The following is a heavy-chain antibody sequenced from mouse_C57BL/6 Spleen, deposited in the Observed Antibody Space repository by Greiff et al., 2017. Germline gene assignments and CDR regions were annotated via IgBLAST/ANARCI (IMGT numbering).Heavy chain of an antibody. D-gene: IGHD1-1*01. V-gene: IGHV1-15*01. CDR3: TRGKFITTVHFDY. CDR2: IDPETGGT. J-gene: IGHJ2*01. CDR1: GYTFTDYE. Sequence: VKLVESGAELVRPGASVTLSCKASGYTFTDYEMHWVKQTPVHGLEWIGAIDPETGGTAYNQKFKGKAILTADKSSSTAYMELRSLTSEDSAVYYCTRGKFITTVHFDYWGQGTTLTVSS.